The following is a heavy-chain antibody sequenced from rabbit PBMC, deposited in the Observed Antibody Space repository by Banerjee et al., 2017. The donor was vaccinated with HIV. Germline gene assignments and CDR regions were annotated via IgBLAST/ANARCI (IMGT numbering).Heavy chain of an antibody. CDR3: ARAYPVVVAGL. J-gene: IGHJ4*01. V-gene: IGHV1S7*01. CDR2: IDPVFGST. D-gene: IGHD4-1*01. Sequence: QLKESGGGLVQPGGSLKLSCKASGFDFSSYYMSWVRQAPGKGLEWIGYIDPVFGSTYYASWVNGRFTISSHNAQNTLYLQLNSLTAADTATYFCARAYPVVVAGLWGQGTLVTVS. CDR1: GFDFSSYY.